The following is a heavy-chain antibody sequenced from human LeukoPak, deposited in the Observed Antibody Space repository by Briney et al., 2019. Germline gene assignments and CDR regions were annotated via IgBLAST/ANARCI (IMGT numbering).Heavy chain of an antibody. Sequence: PSETLSLTCTVSGGSISSYYWSWIRQPPGKGLEWIGYIYYSGSTNYNPSLKSRVTISVDTSKNQFSLKLSSVTAADTAVYCCASYYYDSSGRDYYYYYMDVWGKGTTVTVSS. CDR1: GGSISSYY. CDR3: ASYYYDSSGRDYYYYYMDV. J-gene: IGHJ6*03. V-gene: IGHV4-59*08. CDR2: IYYSGST. D-gene: IGHD3-22*01.